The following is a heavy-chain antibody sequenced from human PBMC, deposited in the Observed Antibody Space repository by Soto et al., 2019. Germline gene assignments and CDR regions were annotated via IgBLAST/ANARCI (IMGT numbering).Heavy chain of an antibody. CDR3: SYGSSFDY. J-gene: IGHJ4*02. Sequence: SETLSLTCTVSGASLRSGTYYWSWIRQPPGNGLEWIGYISHSGRTNYDPSLKSRLTMSVDTSQNQFSLQLNSVTAADTTVHYCSYGSSFDYWGQGTLVTVSS. D-gene: IGHD3-10*01. CDR2: ISHSGRT. V-gene: IGHV4-61*01. CDR1: GASLRSGTYY.